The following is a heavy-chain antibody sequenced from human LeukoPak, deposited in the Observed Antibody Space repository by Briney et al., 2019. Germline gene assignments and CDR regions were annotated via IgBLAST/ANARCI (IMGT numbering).Heavy chain of an antibody. D-gene: IGHD3-10*01. CDR2: IYHSGST. Sequence: PSQTLSLTCAVSGGSISSGGYSWSWIRQPPGKGLEWIGYIYHSGSTYYNPSLKSRVTISVDRSKNQFSLKLSSVTAADTAVYYCARDGTYGSGSGFDYWGQGTLVTVSS. CDR3: ARDGTYGSGSGFDY. J-gene: IGHJ4*02. CDR1: GGSISSGGYS. V-gene: IGHV4-30-2*01.